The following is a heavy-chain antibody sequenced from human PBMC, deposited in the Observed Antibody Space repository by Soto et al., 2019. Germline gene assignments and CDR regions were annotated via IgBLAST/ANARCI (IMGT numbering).Heavy chain of an antibody. Sequence: SETLSLTCTVSGGFISSYYWSWIRQPPGKGLEWIGYIYYSGSTNYNPSLKSRVTISVDTSKNQFSLKLSSVTAADTAVYYCAGTYSSGSNFDYWGQGTLVTVSS. CDR1: GGFISSYY. V-gene: IGHV4-59*08. CDR2: IYYSGST. D-gene: IGHD6-19*01. J-gene: IGHJ4*02. CDR3: AGTYSSGSNFDY.